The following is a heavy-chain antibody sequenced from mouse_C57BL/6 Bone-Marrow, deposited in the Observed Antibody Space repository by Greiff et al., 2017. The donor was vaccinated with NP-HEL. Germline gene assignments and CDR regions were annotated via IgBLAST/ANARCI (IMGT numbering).Heavy chain of an antibody. D-gene: IGHD2-5*01. Sequence: VQLQQPGAELVRPGASVTLSCKASGYTFTDYEMHWVKQTPVHGLEWIGAIDPETGGPAYNQKFKGKAILTADKSSSTAYMELRALTADDSAVYYCTLYSNPYYHAMDDWGQGTPVTGSS. V-gene: IGHV1-15*01. CDR2: IDPETGGP. CDR1: GYTFTDYE. J-gene: IGHJ4*01. CDR3: TLYSNPYYHAMDD.